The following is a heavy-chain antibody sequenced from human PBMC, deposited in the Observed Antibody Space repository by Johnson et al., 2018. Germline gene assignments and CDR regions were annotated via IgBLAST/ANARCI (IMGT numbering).Heavy chain of an antibody. CDR3: TTGKPDYYGSGSYYPFRGMDV. J-gene: IGHJ6*02. CDR2: IKSKTDGGTT. D-gene: IGHD3-10*01. CDR1: GFTFSNAW. Sequence: VQLVESGGGLVKPGGSLRLSCAASGFTFSNAWMSWVRQAPGKGLEWVGRIKSKTDGGTTDYAAPVKGRFTIPRDDSKNTLYLQMNSLKTEDTAVYYCTTGKPDYYGSGSYYPFRGMDVWGQGTTVTVSS. V-gene: IGHV3-15*01.